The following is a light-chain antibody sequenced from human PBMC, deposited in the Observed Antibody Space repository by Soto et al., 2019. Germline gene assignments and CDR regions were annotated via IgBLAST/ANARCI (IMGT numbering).Light chain of an antibody. Sequence: QSVLTQPASVSGSPGQSITISCSGTSSAFGGYNYVSWYQQHPGKAPKPMIYDVLNRPSGVSNRFSASKSGNTASLTISGLQAEDEADYYCSSYTTSSTVIFGGGTQLTVL. CDR1: SSAFGGYNY. V-gene: IGLV2-14*01. CDR3: SSYTTSSTVI. CDR2: DVL. J-gene: IGLJ2*01.